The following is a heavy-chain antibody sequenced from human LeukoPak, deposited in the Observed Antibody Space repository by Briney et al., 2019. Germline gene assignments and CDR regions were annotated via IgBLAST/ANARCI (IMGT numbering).Heavy chain of an antibody. CDR2: INPHSGGT. CDR3: ARYCSSTSCRKRYDY. D-gene: IGHD2-2*01. V-gene: IGHV1-2*02. Sequence: ASVKVSCKASGYTFTGYYMHWVRQAPGQGLEWMGWINPHSGGTNYAQKFQGRVTMTRDTSISTAYMELSRLRSDDTAVYYCARYCSSTSCRKRYDYWGQGTLVTVSS. CDR1: GYTFTGYY. J-gene: IGHJ4*02.